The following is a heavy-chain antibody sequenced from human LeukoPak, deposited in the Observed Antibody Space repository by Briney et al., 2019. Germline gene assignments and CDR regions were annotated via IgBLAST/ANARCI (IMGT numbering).Heavy chain of an antibody. J-gene: IGHJ5*02. CDR2: IYYSGST. Sequence: SETLSLTCTVSGGSICSYYWSWIRQPPGKGLEWIGYIYYSGSTNYNPSLKSRVTISVDTSKNQFSLKLSSVTAADTAVYYCARESRYYGSGTSIWFDPWGQGTLSPSPQ. D-gene: IGHD3-10*01. V-gene: IGHV4-59*01. CDR1: GGSICSYY. CDR3: ARESRYYGSGTSIWFDP.